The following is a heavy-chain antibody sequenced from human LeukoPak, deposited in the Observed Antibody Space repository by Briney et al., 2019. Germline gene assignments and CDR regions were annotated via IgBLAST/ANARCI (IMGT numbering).Heavy chain of an antibody. CDR3: AKAFRDISVVRGALGY. CDR2: ISYDGSNK. V-gene: IGHV3-30*18. J-gene: IGHJ4*02. Sequence: GGSLRLSCAASGFTFSSYGMHWVRQAPGKGLEWVAVISYDGSNKYYADSVKGRFTISRDNSKNTLYLQMNSLRAEDTAVYYCAKAFRDISVVRGALGYWGQGTLVTVSS. D-gene: IGHD3-10*01. CDR1: GFTFSSYG.